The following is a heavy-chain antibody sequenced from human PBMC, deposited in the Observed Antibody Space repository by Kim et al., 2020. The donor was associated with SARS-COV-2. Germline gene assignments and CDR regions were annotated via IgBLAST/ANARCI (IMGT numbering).Heavy chain of an antibody. J-gene: IGHJ4*02. CDR3: AKGYSDYFQTFFDY. CDR1: GFTFSSYA. CDR2: VRGSVGTT. D-gene: IGHD5-12*01. Sequence: GGSLRLSFSASGFTFSSYAMSWVRQAPGKGLEWVSAVRGSVGTTSYIDSVKGRFTISRDSSKNTLFLQMNSLRAEDTAVYFCAKGYSDYFQTFFDYWGQGTLVTVSS. V-gene: IGHV3-23*01.